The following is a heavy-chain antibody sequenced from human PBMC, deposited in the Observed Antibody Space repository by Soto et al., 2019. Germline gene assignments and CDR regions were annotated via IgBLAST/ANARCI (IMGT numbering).Heavy chain of an antibody. D-gene: IGHD2-2*01. V-gene: IGHV3-21*01. CDR1: GPTFSTYG. Sequence: DVQLVESGGGPVKPGGSLRLSCVASGPTFSTYGMNWIRQTPGKGLEWVSSITSSGSYIHYADSVQGRFTVSRDNAKNSMYLQMNSLRVEDTAVYFCARDESAGSSTSNWGQGTLVTVS. CDR2: ITSSGSYI. J-gene: IGHJ4*02. CDR3: ARDESAGSSTSN.